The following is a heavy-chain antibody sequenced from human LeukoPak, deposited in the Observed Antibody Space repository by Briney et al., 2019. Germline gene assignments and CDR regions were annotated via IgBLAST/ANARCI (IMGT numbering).Heavy chain of an antibody. CDR3: ASVGMLQATGPFGGYYYYAMDV. Sequence: TGGSLRLSCAACGYILRTYWILWVRQAPGKGLVWVSRINSDGSTTSYADSVKGRFTISRDNAKNTVYLQMSSLRVEDTAVYYSASVGMLQATGPFGGYYYYAMDVWGQGTTVTVSS. CDR1: GYILRTYW. D-gene: IGHD6-13*01. J-gene: IGHJ6*02. V-gene: IGHV3-74*01. CDR2: INSDGSTT.